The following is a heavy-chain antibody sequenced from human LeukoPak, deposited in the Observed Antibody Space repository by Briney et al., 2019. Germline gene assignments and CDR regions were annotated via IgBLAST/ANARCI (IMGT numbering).Heavy chain of an antibody. J-gene: IGHJ6*02. Sequence: ASVKVSCKASGYTFTSYDINWVRQATGQGLEWMGWMNPNSGNTGYAQKFQGRVTMTRNTSISTAYMELSSLRSEDTAVYYCARGSSWLHYYYYYGMDVWGQGTTVTVSS. CDR2: MNPNSGNT. CDR3: ARGSSWLHYYYYYGMDV. D-gene: IGHD6-13*01. V-gene: IGHV1-8*01. CDR1: GYTFTSYD.